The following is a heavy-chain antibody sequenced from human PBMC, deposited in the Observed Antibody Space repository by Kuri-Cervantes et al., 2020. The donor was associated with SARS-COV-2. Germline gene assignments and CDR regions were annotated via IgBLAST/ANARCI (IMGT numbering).Heavy chain of an antibody. D-gene: IGHD3-3*01. CDR3: ARTLRFLEWFFDY. Sequence: SETLSLTCTVSGGSISSGSYYWSWIRRPAGKGLEWIGRIYTSGSTNYNPSLKSRVTISVDTSKNQFSLKLSSVTAADTAVYYCARTLRFLEWFFDYWGQGTLVTVSS. J-gene: IGHJ4*02. CDR2: IYTSGST. V-gene: IGHV4-61*02. CDR1: GGSISSGSYY.